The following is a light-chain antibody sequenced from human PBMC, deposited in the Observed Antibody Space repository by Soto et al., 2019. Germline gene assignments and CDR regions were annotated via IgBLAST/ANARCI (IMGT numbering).Light chain of an antibody. CDR2: EGS. Sequence: QSVLTQPASVSGSHGQSITISCTGTSSDVGSYNLVSWYQQHPGKAPKLMIYEGSTRPSGVSNRFSGSKSGNTSSLTISGLQAEDEADYYCCSYAGSTTFVVFGGGTKLTVL. CDR3: CSYAGSTTFVV. J-gene: IGLJ2*01. CDR1: SSDVGSYNL. V-gene: IGLV2-23*03.